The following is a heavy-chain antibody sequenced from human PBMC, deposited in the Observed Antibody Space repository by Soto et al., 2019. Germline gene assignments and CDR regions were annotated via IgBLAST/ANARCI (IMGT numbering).Heavy chain of an antibody. J-gene: IGHJ4*02. CDR3: ARDRWIVSTITSFDY. Sequence: GGSLRLSCSASGFTFSTYGMHWVRQAPGKGLEWVALIWYDGRKEDYADSVKGRFAISRDNSKNTLYLQMNSLRAEDTAVYYCARDRWIVSTITSFDYWGQGTPVTVSS. CDR1: GFTFSTYG. D-gene: IGHD5-12*01. V-gene: IGHV3-33*01. CDR2: IWYDGRKE.